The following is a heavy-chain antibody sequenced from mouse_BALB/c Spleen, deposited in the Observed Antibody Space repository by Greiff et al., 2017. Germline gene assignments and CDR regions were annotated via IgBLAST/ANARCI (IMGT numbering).Heavy chain of an antibody. CDR2: ISYSGST. Sequence: DVKLQESGPSLVKPSQTLSLTCSVTGDSITSGYWNWIRKFPGNKLEYMGYISYSGSTYYNPSLKSRISITRDTSKNQYYLQLNSVTTEDTATYYCASIYYDYDGEVGYAMDYWGQGTSVTVSS. J-gene: IGHJ4*01. CDR1: GDSITSGY. CDR3: ASIYYDYDGEVGYAMDY. V-gene: IGHV3-8*02. D-gene: IGHD2-4*01.